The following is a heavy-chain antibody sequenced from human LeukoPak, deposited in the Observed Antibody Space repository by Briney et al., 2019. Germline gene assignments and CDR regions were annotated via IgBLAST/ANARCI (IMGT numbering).Heavy chain of an antibody. CDR3: ARGRKRYYDFWSGPWYFDL. CDR2: MNPNSGNT. D-gene: IGHD3-3*01. V-gene: IGHV1-8*01. J-gene: IGHJ2*01. CDR1: GYTFTSYD. Sequence: ASVKVSCKASGYTFTSYDINWGRQATGQGLGWRGGMNPNSGNTGYAQKFQGRVTMTRNTSISTAYMELSSLRSEDTAVYYCARGRKRYYDFWSGPWYFDLWGRGTLVTVSS.